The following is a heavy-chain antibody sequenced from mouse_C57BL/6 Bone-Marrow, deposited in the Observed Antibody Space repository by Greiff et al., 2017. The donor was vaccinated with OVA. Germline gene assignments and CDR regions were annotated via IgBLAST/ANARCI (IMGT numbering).Heavy chain of an antibody. J-gene: IGHJ3*01. Sequence: VQLQESGAELVKPGASVKLSCKASGYTFTSYWMHWVKQRPGQGLEWIGMIHPNSGSTNYNEKFKSKATLTVDKSSSTAYMQLSSLTSEDSAVYYCASSLLRRVAYWGQGTLVTVSA. V-gene: IGHV1-64*01. CDR3: ASSLLRRVAY. D-gene: IGHD1-2*01. CDR1: GYTFTSYW. CDR2: IHPNSGST.